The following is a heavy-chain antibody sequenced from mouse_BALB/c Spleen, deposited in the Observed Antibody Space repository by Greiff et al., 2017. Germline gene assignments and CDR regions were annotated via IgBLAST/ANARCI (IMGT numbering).Heavy chain of an antibody. Sequence: EVQLVESGGGLVQPGGSRKLSCAASGFTFSSFGMHWVRQAPEKGLEWVAYISSGSSTIYYADTVKGRFTISRDNPKNTLFLQMTSLRSEDTAMYYCAKNHGDWYFDVWGAGTTVTVSS. CDR1: GFTFSSFG. J-gene: IGHJ1*01. V-gene: IGHV5-17*02. CDR2: ISSGSSTI. CDR3: AKNHGDWYFDV.